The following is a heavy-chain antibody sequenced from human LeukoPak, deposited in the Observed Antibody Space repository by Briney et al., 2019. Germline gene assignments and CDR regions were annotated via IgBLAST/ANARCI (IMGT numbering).Heavy chain of an antibody. Sequence: GGSLRLSCADSGFTFSDYYMSWIRQAPGKGLEWVSYITSSGSTIYYADSVKGRFTISRDNAKNSLYLQMNSLRAEDTAVYYCARPYHYYYDSSGYIWGQGTLVTVSS. D-gene: IGHD3-22*01. CDR2: ITSSGSTI. V-gene: IGHV3-11*01. CDR1: GFTFSDYY. J-gene: IGHJ4*02. CDR3: ARPYHYYYDSSGYI.